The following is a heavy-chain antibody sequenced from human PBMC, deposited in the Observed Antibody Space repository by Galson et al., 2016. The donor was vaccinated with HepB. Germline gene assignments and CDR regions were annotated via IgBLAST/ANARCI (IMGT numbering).Heavy chain of an antibody. CDR3: ARDNYSRVTGYYGSGMDV. V-gene: IGHV3-30-3*01. J-gene: IGHJ6*02. D-gene: IGHD3-9*01. CDR1: GFSFTSRS. CDR2: ISHSRTN. Sequence: SLRLSCAASGFSFTSRSIHWVRQAPGKGLEWVALISHSRTNYADSVRGRFIVSADAAETVFYLQMNDLRGDDTALYYCARDNYSRVTGYYGSGMDVWGQGARVSVSS.